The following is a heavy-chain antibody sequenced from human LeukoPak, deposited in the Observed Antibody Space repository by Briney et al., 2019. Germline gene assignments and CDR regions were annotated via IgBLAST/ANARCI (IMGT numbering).Heavy chain of an antibody. CDR3: LVVSHSSVSYFDY. Sequence: ASVKVSCKASGYTFTGYYMHWVRQAPGQGLEWMGRINPNSGGTNYAQKFQGRVTMTRDTSISTAYMELSRLRSDDTAVYYCLVVSHSSVSYFDYWGQGTLVTVSS. J-gene: IGHJ4*02. D-gene: IGHD3-10*01. CDR2: INPNSGGT. CDR1: GYTFTGYY. V-gene: IGHV1-2*06.